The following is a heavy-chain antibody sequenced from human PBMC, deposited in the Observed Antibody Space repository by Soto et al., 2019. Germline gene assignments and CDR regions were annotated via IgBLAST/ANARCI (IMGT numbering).Heavy chain of an antibody. CDR3: TRGSYQGNYYYYGRDV. Sequence: EVQLVESGGGLVKPGGSLRLSCAASGFTFSNAWMSWVRQVPGKGLEWVGRIKSKSDGGTRDYAAPVKGRFTISREDSKKTLYLQMNSLKAEDTGVYYCTRGSYQGNYYYYGRDVWGQGTTVTVSS. CDR1: GFTFSNAW. V-gene: IGHV3-15*01. CDR2: IKSKSDGGTR. J-gene: IGHJ6*02. D-gene: IGHD1-26*01.